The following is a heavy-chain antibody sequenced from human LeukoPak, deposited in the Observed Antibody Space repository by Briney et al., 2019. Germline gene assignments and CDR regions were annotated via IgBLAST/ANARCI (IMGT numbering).Heavy chain of an antibody. V-gene: IGHV3-23*01. D-gene: IGHD5-24*01. CDR3: AKDDRDGYKRSSYLQNEGEDNAFDI. J-gene: IGHJ3*02. CDR2: ISGSGGST. Sequence: GGSLRLSCAASGFTFSSYAMSWVRQAPGKGLEWVSAISGSGGSTYYADSVKGRFTISRDNSKNTLYLQMNSLRAEDTAVYYCAKDDRDGYKRSSYLQNEGEDNAFDIWGQGTMVTVSS. CDR1: GFTFSSYA.